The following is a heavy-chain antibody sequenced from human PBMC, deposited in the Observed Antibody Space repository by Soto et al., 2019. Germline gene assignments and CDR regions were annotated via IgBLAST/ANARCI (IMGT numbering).Heavy chain of an antibody. Sequence: GGSLRLSCAASGFTFSSYGMHWVRQAPGKGLEWVAVIWYDGSNKYYADSVKGRFTISRDNSKNTLYLQMNSLRAEDTAVYYCARDLGYCSGGSCYSSFDYWGQGTLVTVSS. CDR3: ARDLGYCSGGSCYSSFDY. CDR1: GFTFSSYG. V-gene: IGHV3-33*01. CDR2: IWYDGSNK. J-gene: IGHJ4*02. D-gene: IGHD2-15*01.